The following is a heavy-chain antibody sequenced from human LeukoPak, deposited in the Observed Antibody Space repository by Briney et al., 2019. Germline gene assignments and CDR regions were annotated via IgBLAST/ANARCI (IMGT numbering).Heavy chain of an antibody. CDR3: ARPDYGDHRFDS. V-gene: IGHV3-74*01. CDR1: GFTFRSYW. J-gene: IGHJ4*02. Sequence: GGSLRLSCAASGFTFRSYWMHWVRQAPGKGLVWVSRINSDGSSIRYADSVKGRFTISRDNAKNTLYLQMNSLRAEDTAVYYCARPDYGDHRFDSWGQGTLVTVSS. CDR2: INSDGSSI. D-gene: IGHD4-17*01.